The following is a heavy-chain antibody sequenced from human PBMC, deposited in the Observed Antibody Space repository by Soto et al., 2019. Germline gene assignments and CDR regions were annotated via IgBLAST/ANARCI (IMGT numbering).Heavy chain of an antibody. J-gene: IGHJ4*02. D-gene: IGHD3-10*01. CDR1: GFTFSTYS. Sequence: EVQLVESGGGLVKPGGSLRLSCAASGFTFSTYSMNWVRQAPGKGLEWVSSISASSNSIYYADSVKGRFTISRDNAQNSLYLQISSLRAEDTAVYYCAREGYGAGGGYFDYGGQGTRVTVSS. CDR3: AREGYGAGGGYFDY. CDR2: ISASSNSI. V-gene: IGHV3-21*01.